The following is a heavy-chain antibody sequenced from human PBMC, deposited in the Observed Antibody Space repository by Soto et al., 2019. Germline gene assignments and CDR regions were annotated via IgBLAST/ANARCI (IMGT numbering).Heavy chain of an antibody. Sequence: EVQLVESGGGLVQPGRSLRLSCAVSGFTFDDHAMHWVRQAPGKGLEWVSGINWDSGSIGYADSVKGRFTISRDNAKNSMYLQMKSLRAEDTAVYYCAKDYCSGGTCHGAFDLWGQGTMVTVSS. D-gene: IGHD2-15*01. J-gene: IGHJ3*01. V-gene: IGHV3-9*01. CDR3: AKDYCSGGTCHGAFDL. CDR1: GFTFDDHA. CDR2: INWDSGSI.